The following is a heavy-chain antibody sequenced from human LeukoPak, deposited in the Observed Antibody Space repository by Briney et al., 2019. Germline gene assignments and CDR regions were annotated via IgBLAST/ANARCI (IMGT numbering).Heavy chain of an antibody. CDR1: GYSISSGYY. D-gene: IGHD4-17*01. V-gene: IGHV4-38-2*01. Sequence: SETLSLTCAVSGYSISSGYYWGWIRQPPGKGLEWIGSIYHSGGTYYNPSLKSRVTISVDTSKNQFSLKLSSVTAADTAVYYCAMAGYGDYDWFDPWGQGTLVTVSS. CDR3: AMAGYGDYDWFDP. CDR2: IYHSGGT. J-gene: IGHJ5*02.